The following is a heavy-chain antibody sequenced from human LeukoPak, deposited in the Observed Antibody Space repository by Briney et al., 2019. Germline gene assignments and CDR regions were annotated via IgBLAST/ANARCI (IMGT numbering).Heavy chain of an antibody. CDR3: AREAPPGYCSGGSCHRLIDY. CDR1: GGSFSGYY. V-gene: IGHV4-34*01. Sequence: SETLSLTCAVYGGSFSGYYWSWIRQPPGKGLEWIGEINHSGSTNYNPSLKSRVTISVDTSKNQFSLKLSSVTAADTAVYYCAREAPPGYCSGGSCHRLIDYWGQGTLVTVSS. J-gene: IGHJ4*02. CDR2: INHSGST. D-gene: IGHD2-15*01.